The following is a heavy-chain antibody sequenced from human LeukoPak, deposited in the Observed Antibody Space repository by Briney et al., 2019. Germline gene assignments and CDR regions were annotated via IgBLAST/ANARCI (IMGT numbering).Heavy chain of an antibody. CDR2: ISSSSSYI. CDR3: ARDPQGTTGTTGGMDV. CDR1: GFTFSSYS. D-gene: IGHD1-1*01. Sequence: PGGSLRLSCAASGFTFSSYSMSWVRQAPGKGLEWVSSISSSSSYIYYADSVKGRFTISRDNAKNSLYLQMNSLRAEDTAVYYCARDPQGTTGTTGGMDVWGKGTTVTVSS. J-gene: IGHJ6*04. V-gene: IGHV3-21*01.